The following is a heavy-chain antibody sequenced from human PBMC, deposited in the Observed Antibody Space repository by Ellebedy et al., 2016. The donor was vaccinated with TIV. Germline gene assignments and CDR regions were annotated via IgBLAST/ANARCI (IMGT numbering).Heavy chain of an antibody. CDR2: IKQDESEK. J-gene: IGHJ4*02. CDR3: ERVGYSSSRYLSFDY. V-gene: IGHV3-7*02. D-gene: IGHD6-13*01. CDR1: GFTFSSYW. Sequence: GESLKISCAASGFTFSSYWMSWVRQAPGKGLEWVANIKQDESEKYYVGSVKGRFTVSRDNAENSLYLQMNSLRAEDTAMYYCERVGYSSSRYLSFDYWGQGTLVTVSS.